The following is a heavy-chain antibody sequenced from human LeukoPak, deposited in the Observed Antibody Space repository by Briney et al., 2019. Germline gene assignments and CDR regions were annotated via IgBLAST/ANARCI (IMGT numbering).Heavy chain of an antibody. V-gene: IGHV4-59*12. CDR3: AREIRKDYGGNVCYFDY. D-gene: IGHD4-23*01. Sequence: PSETLSLTCTVSGGSISSYYWSWIRQPPGKGLEWIGYIYYSGSTNYNPSLKSRVTISVDTSKNQFSLKLSSVSAADTAVYYCAREIRKDYGGNVCYFDYWGQGTLVTVSS. J-gene: IGHJ4*02. CDR2: IYYSGST. CDR1: GGSISSYY.